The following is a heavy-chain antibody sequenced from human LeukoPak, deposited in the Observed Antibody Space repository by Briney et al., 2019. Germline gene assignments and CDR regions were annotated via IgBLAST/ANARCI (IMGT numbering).Heavy chain of an antibody. J-gene: IGHJ4*02. CDR1: GFTFSSNG. D-gene: IGHD6-19*01. V-gene: IGHV3-33*01. CDR2: IWYDGSKE. Sequence: PGGSLRLSCATSGFTFSSNGMHWVRQAPGKGLEWAAVIWYDGSKEYYADSVKGRFTISRDNSKNTVYLQMNSVRAEDTAVYYCARISGWSAIDYWGQGTLVTVSS. CDR3: ARISGWSAIDY.